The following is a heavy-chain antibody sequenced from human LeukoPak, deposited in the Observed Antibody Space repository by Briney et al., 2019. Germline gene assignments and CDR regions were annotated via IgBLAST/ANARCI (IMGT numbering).Heavy chain of an antibody. J-gene: IGHJ4*02. CDR3: AKGAPRITIFGVAYFDY. CDR1: GFTFSSYA. D-gene: IGHD3-3*01. V-gene: IGHV3-30-3*01. Sequence: PGGSLRLSCAASGFTFSSYAMHWVRQAPGKGLEWVAVISYDGSNKYYADSVKGRFTISRDNSKNTLYLQMNSLRAEDTAVYYCAKGAPRITIFGVAYFDYWGQGTLVTVSS. CDR2: ISYDGSNK.